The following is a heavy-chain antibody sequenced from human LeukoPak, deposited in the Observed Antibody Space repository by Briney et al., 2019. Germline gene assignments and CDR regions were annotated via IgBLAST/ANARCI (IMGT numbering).Heavy chain of an antibody. V-gene: IGHV3-73*01. CDR1: GFTFSGSA. CDR2: IRSKANSYAT. Sequence: GGSLRLSCAASGFTFSGSAIHWVRQASGKGLEWVGRIRSKANSYATAYAASVKGRFTISRDDSKSTAYLQMNSLKTEDTAVYYCTSRGYGSGSYYNCGYWGQGTLVTVSS. J-gene: IGHJ4*02. D-gene: IGHD3-10*01. CDR3: TSRGYGSGSYYNCGY.